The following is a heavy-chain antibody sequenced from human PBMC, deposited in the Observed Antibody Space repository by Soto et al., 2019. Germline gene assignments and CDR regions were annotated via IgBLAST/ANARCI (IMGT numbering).Heavy chain of an antibody. CDR2: INPNSGGT. D-gene: IGHD1-7*01. CDR1: GYTFTGYY. V-gene: IGHV1-2*02. CDR3: ARETGTILNYFDY. Sequence: GASVKVSCKASGYTFTGYYMHWVRQAPGQGLEWMGWINPNSGGTNYAQKFQGRVTMTRDTSISTAYMELSRLRSDDTAVYYCARETGTILNYFDYWGQGTLVTVSS. J-gene: IGHJ4*02.